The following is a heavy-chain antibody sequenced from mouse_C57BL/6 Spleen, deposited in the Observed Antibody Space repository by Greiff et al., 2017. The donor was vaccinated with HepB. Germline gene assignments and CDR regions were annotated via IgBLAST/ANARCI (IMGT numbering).Heavy chain of an antibody. CDR2: IYPRSGNT. CDR3: ARRIDGYTYAMDY. Sequence: VQLQESGAELARPGASVKLSCKASGYTFTSYGISWVKQRTGQGLEWIGEIYPRSGNTYYNEKFKGKATLTADKSSSTAYMELRSLTSEDSAVYFCARRIDGYTYAMDYWGQGTSVTVSS. D-gene: IGHD2-3*01. CDR1: GYTFTSYG. J-gene: IGHJ4*01. V-gene: IGHV1-81*01.